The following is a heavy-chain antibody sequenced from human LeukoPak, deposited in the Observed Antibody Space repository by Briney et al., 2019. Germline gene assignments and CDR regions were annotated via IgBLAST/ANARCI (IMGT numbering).Heavy chain of an antibody. CDR2: MNSDGSAT. V-gene: IGHV3-74*01. CDR1: GFSFSNYW. CDR3: AKGPNYFDS. J-gene: IGHJ4*02. Sequence: GGSLRLSCAASGFSFSNYWMHWVRQAPGKGLVWVTRMNSDGSATYYADSVQGPFTISRDNAKKTRYIQKNNTRAEDTAMYFCAKGPNYFDSWGQGTLVTVSS.